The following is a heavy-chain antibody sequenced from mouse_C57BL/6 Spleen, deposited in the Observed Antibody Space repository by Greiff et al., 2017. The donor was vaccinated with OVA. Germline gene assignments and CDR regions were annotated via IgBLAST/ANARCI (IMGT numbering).Heavy chain of an antibody. Sequence: VQLQQSGAELMKPGASVKLSCKATGYTFTGYWIEWVKQRPGHGLEWIGEILPGSGSTNYNEKFKGKATFTADTSSNTAYMQLSSLTTEDSAIYYCAVGRIYYDYDRFAYWGQGTLVTVSA. CDR1: GYTFTGYW. CDR3: AVGRIYYDYDRFAY. J-gene: IGHJ3*01. D-gene: IGHD2-4*01. V-gene: IGHV1-9*01. CDR2: ILPGSGST.